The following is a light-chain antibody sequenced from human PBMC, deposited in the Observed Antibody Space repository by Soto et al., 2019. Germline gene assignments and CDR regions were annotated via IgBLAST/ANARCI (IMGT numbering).Light chain of an antibody. CDR1: STNVGTYQA. J-gene: IGLJ1*01. CDR3: CSYASSSTYV. Sequence: ALTQPASVSGSPGQSVTLSCTGTSTNVGTYQAISWYQQHPGKAPKLILYEVSQRPSGVSDRFSGSKSGNTASLTISGLQAEDEADYHCCSYASSSTYVFGTGTKVTVL. V-gene: IGLV2-23*02. CDR2: EVS.